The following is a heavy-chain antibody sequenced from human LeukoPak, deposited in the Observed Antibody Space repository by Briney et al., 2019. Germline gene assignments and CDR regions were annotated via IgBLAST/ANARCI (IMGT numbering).Heavy chain of an antibody. V-gene: IGHV4-4*07. J-gene: IGHJ3*02. Sequence: PETLSLTCTVSGGSIGSYYWSWIRQPAGKGLEWIGRIYTSGSTNYNPSLKSRVTMSVDTSKNQFSLSLISVTAADTAVYYCARVRRVLITTNDAFDIWGQGTMVTVSS. CDR3: ARVRRVLITTNDAFDI. CDR2: IYTSGST. CDR1: GGSIGSYY. D-gene: IGHD3-22*01.